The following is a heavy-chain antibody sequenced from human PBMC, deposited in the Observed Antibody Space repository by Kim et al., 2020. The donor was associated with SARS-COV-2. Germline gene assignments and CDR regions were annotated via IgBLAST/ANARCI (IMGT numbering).Heavy chain of an antibody. CDR3: ARVPSVTISWFWFDP. D-gene: IGHD6-13*01. J-gene: IGHJ5*02. V-gene: IGHV3-11*05. CDR1: GFTFRDYY. Sequence: GGSLRRSRAASGFTFRDYYMSWIRQAPGKCLEWASYIISTTSYTKYADSVKGRFTLSRYNAKNLLYHQMNSLRAEDTAVYYCARVPSVTISWFWFDPWG. CDR2: IISTTSYT.